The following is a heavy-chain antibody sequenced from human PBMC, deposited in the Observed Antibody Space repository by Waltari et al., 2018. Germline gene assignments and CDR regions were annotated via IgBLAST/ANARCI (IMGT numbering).Heavy chain of an antibody. D-gene: IGHD1-26*01. CDR1: GFTFSNYA. Sequence: EVQLLESGGGLIQPGGSLRLSCVAPGFTFSNYAIYWVRQAPGKGLEWVSSVHSSGSKAYYADSVKGRFAISKDNSKNTVYLEVNSLRVEDTATYYCAKQGGTGTVAVGGIHCDHWGQGTLVTVSS. J-gene: IGHJ4*02. V-gene: IGHV3-23*05. CDR3: AKQGGTGTVAVGGIHCDH. CDR2: VHSSGSKA.